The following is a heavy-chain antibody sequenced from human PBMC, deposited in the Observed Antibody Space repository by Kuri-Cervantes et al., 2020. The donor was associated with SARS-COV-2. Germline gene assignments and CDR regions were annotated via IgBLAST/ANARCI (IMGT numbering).Heavy chain of an antibody. D-gene: IGHD2-21*01. CDR3: AKDRVGVQDF. CDR1: GFNFSRTD. CDR2: ISHDGKNK. V-gene: IGHV3-30*18. Sequence: GESLKISCAASGFNFSRTDMHWVRQAPGKGLEWVAVISHDGKNKKCTASGKGRFTISRDNSQNTLYLHMKSLRGEDTAIYYCAKDRVGVQDFWGQGTLVTVSS. J-gene: IGHJ4*02.